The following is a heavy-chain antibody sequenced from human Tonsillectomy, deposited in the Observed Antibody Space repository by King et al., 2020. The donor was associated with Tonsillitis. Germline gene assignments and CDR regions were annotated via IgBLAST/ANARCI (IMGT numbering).Heavy chain of an antibody. CDR1: GFTFNTYA. CDR2: INNVGSNI. V-gene: IGHV3-21*01. CDR3: ARPYCSGDRCYQRNDAFDL. J-gene: IGHJ3*01. D-gene: IGHD2-15*01. Sequence: VQLVESGVGLVKPGGSLRLSCTASGFTFNTYAMTWVRQAPGKGLEWICSINNVGSNIYYADSVRGRFPISRDNAKNSLFLQMNSLRAEDAAVYSCARPYCSGDRCYQRNDAFDLWGLGTLVTVSS.